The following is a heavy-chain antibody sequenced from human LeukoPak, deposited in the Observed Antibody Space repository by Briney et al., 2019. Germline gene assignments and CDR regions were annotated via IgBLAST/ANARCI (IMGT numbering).Heavy chain of an antibody. CDR1: GFNFANHA. J-gene: IGHJ4*02. CDR2: ISGSGDIT. CDR3: VREDTPATANY. V-gene: IGHV3-23*01. Sequence: GGSLRLSCAASGFNFANHAMSWVRQTPGKGLEWVSAISGSGDITYYADSVTGRFTISRDNSKDTLFLQMHSLRPGDTAVYYCVREDTPATANYWGQGTLVTISS. D-gene: IGHD2-21*02.